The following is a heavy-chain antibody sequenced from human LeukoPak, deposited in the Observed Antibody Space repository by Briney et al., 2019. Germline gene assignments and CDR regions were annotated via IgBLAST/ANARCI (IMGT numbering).Heavy chain of an antibody. V-gene: IGHV3-23*01. CDR2: ISGNGGIT. D-gene: IGHD3-10*01. Sequence: GGSLRLSCAASGFSFNTYAMSWVRQAPGKGLEWVSGISGNGGITNYADSVKGRLTISRDNSKNTVYLQMNSLRAEDTAVYYCAKDVGGFYGTGSYGYWGQGTLVTVSS. J-gene: IGHJ4*02. CDR3: AKDVGGFYGTGSYGY. CDR1: GFSFNTYA.